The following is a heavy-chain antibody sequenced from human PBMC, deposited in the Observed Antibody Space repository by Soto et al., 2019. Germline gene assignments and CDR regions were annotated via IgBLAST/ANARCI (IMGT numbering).Heavy chain of an antibody. V-gene: IGHV4-59*01. CDR1: RGYINNYF. J-gene: IGHJ4*02. D-gene: IGHD3-16*01. Sequence: PSETLSLPWTVFRGYINNYFWTWIPPPPRRGVEWVGYISYSRTTYYNASLKSRVTIATDTSENQFSLRVRSVTAADTAVYYCARIWGFGEVSAYFDYWGQGALVTVSS. CDR2: ISYSRTT. CDR3: ARIWGFGEVSAYFDY.